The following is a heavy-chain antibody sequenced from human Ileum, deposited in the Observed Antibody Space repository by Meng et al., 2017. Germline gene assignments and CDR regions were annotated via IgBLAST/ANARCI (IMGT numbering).Heavy chain of an antibody. Sequence: QLQLQESGPGLVKPTETLSLTSIVSAGSVTSSSYDWGWIRQPPGKGLEWIGGITYTGNSYTTPSLKTRLTTSLDTSKNQFSLRLNSLTAADTAVYYCAGQPTSSGAGYSWFDPWGQGILVTVSS. D-gene: IGHD2-2*01. CDR2: ITYTGNS. J-gene: IGHJ5*02. V-gene: IGHV4-39*01. CDR3: AGQPTSSGAGYSWFDP. CDR1: AGSVTSSSYD.